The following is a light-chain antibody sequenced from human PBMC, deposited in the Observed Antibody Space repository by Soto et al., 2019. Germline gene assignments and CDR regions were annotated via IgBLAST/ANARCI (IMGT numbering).Light chain of an antibody. CDR1: RSVGNN. CDR3: QQQADWPLT. CDR2: AAS. V-gene: IGKV3-11*01. J-gene: IGKJ4*01. Sequence: EIVLTQSPATLPLSPGERATLSCRASRSVGNNLAWYQKKPGQAPGLLIYAASTRATGIPARFGGSGSGTDFTLTISSLEPEDFAVYYCQQQADWPLTFGGGTKVEIK.